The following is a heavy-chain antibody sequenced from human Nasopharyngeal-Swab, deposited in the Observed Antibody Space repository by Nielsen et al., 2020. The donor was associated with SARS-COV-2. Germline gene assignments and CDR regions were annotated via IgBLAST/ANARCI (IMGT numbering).Heavy chain of an antibody. Sequence: SETLSLTCTVSGGFISRSSYYWSWIRQPPGEGLEWIGHIYHSGSANYSPSLKSRVTISVDTSKNQFSLKLSSVTAADTALYYCARGSRGGTTSYYYYYYMDVWGKGTTVTVSS. CDR3: ARGSRGGTTSYYYYYYMDV. D-gene: IGHD1-1*01. J-gene: IGHJ6*03. CDR2: IYHSGSA. V-gene: IGHV4-61*01. CDR1: GGFISRSSYY.